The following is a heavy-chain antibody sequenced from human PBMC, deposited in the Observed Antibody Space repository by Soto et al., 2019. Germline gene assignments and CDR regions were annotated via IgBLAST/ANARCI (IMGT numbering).Heavy chain of an antibody. D-gene: IGHD3-10*01. CDR3: VKDVWIRGVVQDDWFDP. CDR2: ISYEGTNK. V-gene: IGHV3-30*18. CDR1: GFSFSSYG. J-gene: IGHJ5*02. Sequence: QVQLVESGGGLVQPGRSLRLSCAASGFSFSSYGMHWVRQAPGQGLEWVAVISYEGTNKYYADSVKGRFTISRDNSKNTLFLQMNTLRAEDTAVYYCVKDVWIRGVVQDDWFDPGGQGTLVTVSS.